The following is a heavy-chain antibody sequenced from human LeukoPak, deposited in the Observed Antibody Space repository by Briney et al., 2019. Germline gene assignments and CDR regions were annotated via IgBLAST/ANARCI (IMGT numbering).Heavy chain of an antibody. CDR2: ISESSYHI. V-gene: IGHV3-21*01. Sequence: GGSLRLSCAVSGCTFNAYSMMWVRQAPGKGLEWVSSISESSYHIYYADSVKGRFTISRDNAKNSLYLQMNSLRADDTAVYYCARKVPSAQSDFWGQGTLVTVSS. J-gene: IGHJ4*02. CDR3: ARKVPSAQSDF. CDR1: GCTFNAYS.